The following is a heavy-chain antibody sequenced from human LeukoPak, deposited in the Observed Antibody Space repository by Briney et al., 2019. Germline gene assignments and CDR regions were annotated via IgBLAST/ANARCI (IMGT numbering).Heavy chain of an antibody. CDR1: GGSISSGDYY. D-gene: IGHD6-19*01. J-gene: IGHJ2*01. V-gene: IGHV4-30-4*01. CDR2: IYYSGST. Sequence: SETLSLTCTVSGGSISSGDYYWSWIRQPPGKGLEWIGYIYYSGSTYYNPSLKSRVTISVDTSKNQFSLKLSSVTAADTAVYYCARYEQSWYFDLWGRGTLVTVSS. CDR3: ARYEQSWYFDL.